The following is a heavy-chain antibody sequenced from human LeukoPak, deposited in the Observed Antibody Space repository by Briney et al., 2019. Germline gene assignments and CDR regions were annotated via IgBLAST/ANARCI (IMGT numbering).Heavy chain of an antibody. Sequence: SETLSLTCAVYGGSFSGYYWSWIRQPPGKGLEWIGYIYYSGSTNYNPSLKSRVTISVDTSKNQFSLKLSSVTAADTAVYFCARGMAVAYDYNWFDPWGQGTLVTVSS. D-gene: IGHD5-12*01. V-gene: IGHV4-34*11. J-gene: IGHJ5*02. CDR3: ARGMAVAYDYNWFDP. CDR1: GGSFSGYY. CDR2: IYYSGST.